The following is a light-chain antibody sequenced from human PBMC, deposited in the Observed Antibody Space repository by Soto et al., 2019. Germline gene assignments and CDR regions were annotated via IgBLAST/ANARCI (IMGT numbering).Light chain of an antibody. V-gene: IGKV3-20*01. Sequence: EIVLTQSPGTLSLSPGERATLSCRASQIFSSYFLACYQQKPGQAPRLLIYAASTRAPGIPDRFSGSAPGTDFTLTISRLEPEDFAVYYCKQYAISHRTLGQGTKVDIK. J-gene: IGKJ1*01. CDR3: KQYAISHRT. CDR1: QIFSSYF. CDR2: AAS.